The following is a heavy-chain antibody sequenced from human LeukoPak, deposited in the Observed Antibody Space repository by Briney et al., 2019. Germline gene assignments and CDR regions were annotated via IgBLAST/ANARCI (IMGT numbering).Heavy chain of an antibody. CDR3: ARLWRYDSSGYLFDL. Sequence: ASVKVSCKASGYTFTSYGISWVRQAPGQGLEWMGWISAYNGNTNYAQKLQGRVTMTTDTSTSTAYMELRSLRSDDTAVYYCARLWRYDSSGYLFDLWGRGTLVTVSS. CDR1: GYTFTSYG. CDR2: ISAYNGNT. V-gene: IGHV1-18*01. J-gene: IGHJ2*01. D-gene: IGHD3-22*01.